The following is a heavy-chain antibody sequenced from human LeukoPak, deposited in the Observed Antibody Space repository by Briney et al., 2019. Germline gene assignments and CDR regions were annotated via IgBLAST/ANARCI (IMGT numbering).Heavy chain of an antibody. J-gene: IGHJ4*02. Sequence: GRSLRLSCAASGFIFDIYSMHWVRQAPGKGLEWVAVISYDGGNKYYADSVKGRFTISRDNSDNTLHLQMNTLRTEDTAVYYCASSPQWELLPGIFRGQGTLVTVSS. V-gene: IGHV3-30*03. CDR3: ASSPQWELLPGIF. CDR1: GFIFDIYS. D-gene: IGHD1-26*01. CDR2: ISYDGGNK.